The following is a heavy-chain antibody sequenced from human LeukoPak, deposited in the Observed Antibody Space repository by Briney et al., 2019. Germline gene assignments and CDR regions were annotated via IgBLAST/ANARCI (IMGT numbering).Heavy chain of an antibody. V-gene: IGHV3-23*01. J-gene: IGHJ4*02. D-gene: IGHD6-19*01. CDR3: AREARGRSSGWASFY. CDR1: GFTFSSSA. Sequence: GGSLRLSCAASGFTFSSSAMSWVRQAPGKGLEWVSSISGSGSGGSTYYADSVKGRFTISRDNSKNTLYLQMTSLRAEDTAVYYCAREARGRSSGWASFYWGQGTLVTVSS. CDR2: ISGSGSGGST.